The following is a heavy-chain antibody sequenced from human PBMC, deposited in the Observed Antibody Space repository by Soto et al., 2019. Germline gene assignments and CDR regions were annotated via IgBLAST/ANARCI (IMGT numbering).Heavy chain of an antibody. CDR1: GGSISSGGYS. J-gene: IGHJ5*02. CDR2: IYHSGST. D-gene: IGHD1-1*01. Sequence: QLQLQESGSGLVRPSQTLSLTCAVSGGSISSGGYSWNWIRQPPGKGLEWIGYIYHSGSTLYNPSLKGRGHLTGSKAKNQVPLKLSSVTAADTAVYYCARDQLEGNWFDPWGQGTLVTVSS. V-gene: IGHV4-30-2*01. CDR3: ARDQLEGNWFDP.